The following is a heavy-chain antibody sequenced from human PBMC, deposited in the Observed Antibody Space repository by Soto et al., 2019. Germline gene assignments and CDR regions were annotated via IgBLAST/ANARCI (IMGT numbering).Heavy chain of an antibody. J-gene: IGHJ5*02. CDR1: GGSFSGYY. Sequence: SETLSLTCAVYGGSFSGYYWSWIRQPPGKGLEWIGEINHSGSTNYNPSLKSRVTISVDTSKNQFSLKLGSVTAADTAVYYCARAEYWIAARQNWFDPWGQGTLVTVSS. V-gene: IGHV4-34*01. CDR2: INHSGST. D-gene: IGHD6-6*01. CDR3: ARAEYWIAARQNWFDP.